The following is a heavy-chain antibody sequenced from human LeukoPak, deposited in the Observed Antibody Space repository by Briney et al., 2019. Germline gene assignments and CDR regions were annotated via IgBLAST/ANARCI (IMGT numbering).Heavy chain of an antibody. CDR2: ISSSSSYI. J-gene: IGHJ4*02. D-gene: IGHD3-3*01. CDR1: GFTFSSYS. Sequence: KPGGSLRLSCAASGFTFSSYSKNWVRQAPGKGLEWVSSISSSSSYIYYADSVKGRFTITRDNAKNSLYMQMNSLRAEDTAVYYCARGGRIFGVVPLDYWGQGTLVTVSS. V-gene: IGHV3-21*01. CDR3: ARGGRIFGVVPLDY.